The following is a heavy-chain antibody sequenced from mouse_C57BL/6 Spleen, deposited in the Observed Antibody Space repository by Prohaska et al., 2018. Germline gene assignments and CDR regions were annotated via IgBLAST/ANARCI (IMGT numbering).Heavy chain of an antibody. D-gene: IGHD2-5*01. Sequence: GYTFTDYYMNWVKQSHGKSLEWIGDINPNNGGTSYNQKFKGKATLTVDKSSSTAYMELRSLTSEDSAVYYCAVYYSNSYFDYWGQGTTLTVSS. CDR3: AVYYSNSYFDY. V-gene: IGHV1-26*01. CDR1: GYTFTDYY. J-gene: IGHJ2*01. CDR2: INPNNGGT.